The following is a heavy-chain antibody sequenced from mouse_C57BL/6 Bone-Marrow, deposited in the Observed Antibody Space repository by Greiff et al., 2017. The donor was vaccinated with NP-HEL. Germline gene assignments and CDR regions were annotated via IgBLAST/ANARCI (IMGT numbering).Heavy chain of an antibody. J-gene: IGHJ4*01. CDR1: GFTFSSYA. V-gene: IGHV5-4*01. D-gene: IGHD2-4*01. CDR3: ARLDEYDWNYAMDY. Sequence: EVQLVESGGGLVKPGGSLKLSCAASGFTFSSYAMSWVRQTPEKRLEWVATISDGGSYTYYPDNVKGRFTISRDNAKNNLYLQMSHLKSEDTAMYYCARLDEYDWNYAMDYWGQGTSVTVSS. CDR2: ISDGGSYT.